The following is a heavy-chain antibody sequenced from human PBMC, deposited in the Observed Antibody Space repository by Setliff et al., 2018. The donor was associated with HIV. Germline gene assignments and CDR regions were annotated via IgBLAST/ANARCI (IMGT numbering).Heavy chain of an antibody. CDR2: IYISGTI. Sequence: NPSETLSLTCTVSGGSISTSYWNWIRQPPGKGLEWIAYIYISGTINYNPSLKSRVTISLDTSRNQFSLKLGSVTAADTAMYYCAREHCSGGSCNGFDIWGQGTMVTVSS. D-gene: IGHD2-15*01. J-gene: IGHJ3*02. CDR3: AREHCSGGSCNGFDI. V-gene: IGHV4-4*09. CDR1: GGSISTSY.